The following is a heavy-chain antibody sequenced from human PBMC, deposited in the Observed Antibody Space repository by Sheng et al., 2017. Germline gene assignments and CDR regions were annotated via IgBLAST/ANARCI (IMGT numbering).Heavy chain of an antibody. CDR1: GGSFSGYY. D-gene: IGHD6-6*01. V-gene: IGHV4-34*01. CDR2: INHSGST. Sequence: QVQLQQWGAGLLKPSETLSLTCAVYGGSFSGYYWSWIRQPPGKGLEWIGEINHSGSTNYNPSLKSRVTISVDTSKNQFSLKLSSVTAADTAVYYCARGLRVTKLKAGSSSGGPHWYFDLWGRGTLV. CDR3: ARGLRVTKLKAGSSSGGPHWYFDL. J-gene: IGHJ2*01.